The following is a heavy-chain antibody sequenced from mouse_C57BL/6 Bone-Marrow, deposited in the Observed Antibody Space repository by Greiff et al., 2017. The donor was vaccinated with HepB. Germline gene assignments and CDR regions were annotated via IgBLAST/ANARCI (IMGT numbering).Heavy chain of an antibody. V-gene: IGHV7-4*01. CDR2: IRNKTNGYTT. CDR3: VKAMVTRGFAY. Sequence: EVQRVESGGGLVQPGASLRLSCAASGFTFTDYYMSWVRQPPGKGPEWLALIRNKTNGYTTEYTASGKGRFTISRDNSQNLLYLQMNTLRAEDSATYYCVKAMVTRGFAYWGQGTLVTVSA. J-gene: IGHJ3*01. CDR1: GFTFTDYY. D-gene: IGHD2-2*01.